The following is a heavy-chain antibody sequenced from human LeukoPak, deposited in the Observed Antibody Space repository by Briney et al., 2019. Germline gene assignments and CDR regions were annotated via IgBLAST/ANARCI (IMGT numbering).Heavy chain of an antibody. V-gene: IGHV1-18*01. Sequence: ASVKVSCKASGYTFTSYGISWVRQAPGQGLEWMGWISAYNGNTNYAQKLQGRVTMTTDTSTSTAYMELRSLRSDDTAVYYCARDYYYYGSGSSGYYYYMDVWGKGTTVTVSS. D-gene: IGHD3-10*01. CDR3: ARDYYYYGSGSSGYYYYMDV. CDR1: GYTFTSYG. CDR2: ISAYNGNT. J-gene: IGHJ6*03.